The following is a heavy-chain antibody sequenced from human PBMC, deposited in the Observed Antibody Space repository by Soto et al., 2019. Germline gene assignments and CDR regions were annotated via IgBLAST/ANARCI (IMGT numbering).Heavy chain of an antibody. V-gene: IGHV1-69*06. CDR1: GGLFGRTT. Sequence: QVYLVPSGAEVKSPGSSVKISCTASGGLFGRTTINWVRLAAGHGLERMGGIIPLFGTAHYAAKFQGRVTITADKSTKTEYMELTSLRSEDTAVYYCASKAACGGDCYAFDSWGQGTLVTVSS. D-gene: IGHD2-21*02. J-gene: IGHJ4*02. CDR2: IIPLFGTA. CDR3: ASKAACGGDCYAFDS.